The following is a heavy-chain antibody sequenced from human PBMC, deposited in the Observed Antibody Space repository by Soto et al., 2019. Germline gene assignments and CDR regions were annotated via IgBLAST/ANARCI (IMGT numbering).Heavy chain of an antibody. CDR2: ISGGGDTT. Sequence: EVQLLESGGGLVQPGGSLRLSCADSGCTFNNYAMTWVRQAPGKGLEWVSAISGGGDTTSYADSVKGRFTVSRDGSKNTRYLQMSSLRAEDTALYYCAKGRGGSGSLTPRVDFWGQGTLVTVSS. J-gene: IGHJ4*02. CDR3: AKGRGGSGSLTPRVDF. CDR1: GCTFNNYA. V-gene: IGHV3-23*01. D-gene: IGHD3-10*01.